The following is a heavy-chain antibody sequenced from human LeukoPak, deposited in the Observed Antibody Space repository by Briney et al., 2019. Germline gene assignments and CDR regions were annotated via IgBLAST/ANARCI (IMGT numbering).Heavy chain of an antibody. CDR2: IDPSDSYT. CDR1: GYRFTSYW. J-gene: IGHJ3*02. V-gene: IGHV5-10-1*01. Sequence: GASLRISCKGSGYRFTSYWISGVRQLHGKGLEWMGRIDPSDSYTNYSPSFQGHVTISADKSISTAYLQWSSLKASDAAMYYGARAGGLWFGNHAFDIWGQGTMVTVSS. D-gene: IGHD3-10*01. CDR3: ARAGGLWFGNHAFDI.